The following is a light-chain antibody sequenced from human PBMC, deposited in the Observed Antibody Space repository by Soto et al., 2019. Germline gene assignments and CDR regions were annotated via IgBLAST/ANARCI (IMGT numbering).Light chain of an antibody. CDR1: QSVSSS. CDR2: GAS. J-gene: IGKJ1*01. V-gene: IGKV3-15*01. Sequence: EIVMTQSPATLSVSPGERATLSCRASQSVSSSLAWYQKKPGQAPRLLSYGASTRATGIPARFSGSGSGTDFTLTISSLQSEDFAVYYCQQYNDWWTFGQGTRVEIK. CDR3: QQYNDWWT.